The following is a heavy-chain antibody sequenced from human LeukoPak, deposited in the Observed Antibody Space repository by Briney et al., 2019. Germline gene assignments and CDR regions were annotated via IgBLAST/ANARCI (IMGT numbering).Heavy chain of an antibody. D-gene: IGHD1-26*01. V-gene: IGHV3-11*01. J-gene: IGHJ4*02. CDR1: GFTFSDYY. Sequence: GGSLRLSCSASGFTFSDYYMSWIRQAPGKGLEWVSYISSSGSTIYYADSVKGRFTISRDNAKNSLYLQMNSLRAEDTAVYYCARDPSRELPDYWGQGTLVTVSS. CDR2: ISSSGSTI. CDR3: ARDPSRELPDY.